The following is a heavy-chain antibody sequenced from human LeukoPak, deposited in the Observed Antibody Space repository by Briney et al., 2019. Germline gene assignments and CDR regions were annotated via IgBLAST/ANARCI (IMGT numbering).Heavy chain of an antibody. CDR2: IYTSGST. Sequence: PSETLSLTCTASGGSISDNYWSWIRQPAGKGLEWIGRIYTSGSTTYNPSLNSRVTMSVDTSKNQFSLKLNSVTAADTATYYCARQKKSCFDPWGQGILVTVSS. V-gene: IGHV4-4*07. J-gene: IGHJ5*02. CDR3: ARQKKSCFDP. CDR1: GGSISDNY.